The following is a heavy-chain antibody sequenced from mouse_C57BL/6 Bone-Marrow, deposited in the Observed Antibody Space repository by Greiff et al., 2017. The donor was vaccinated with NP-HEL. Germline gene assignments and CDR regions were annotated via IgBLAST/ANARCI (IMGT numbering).Heavy chain of an antibody. D-gene: IGHD2-3*01. V-gene: IGHV5-9-1*02. CDR2: ISSGGDYI. Sequence: EVMLVESGEGLVKPGGSLKLSCAASGFTFSSSAMSWVRQTPEKRLEWVAYISSGGDYIYYADTVKGRFTISRDNARNTLYLQRSSLKSEDTAMYYCTRDFDGYYPYYYAMDYWGQGTSVTVSS. CDR1: GFTFSSSA. J-gene: IGHJ4*01. CDR3: TRDFDGYYPYYYAMDY.